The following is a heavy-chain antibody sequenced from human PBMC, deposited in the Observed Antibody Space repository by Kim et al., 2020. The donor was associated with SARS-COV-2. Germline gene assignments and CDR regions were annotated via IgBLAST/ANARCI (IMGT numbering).Heavy chain of an antibody. Sequence: SETLSLTCGVSGGSINSRGYYWGWIRQPPGKGLEWIGSITYSGSAYYNPSLKSRVTISIDTSKNQFSLNLRSVTAPDTAFYFCAREFSGSLGPNFDYWGQGVLVTVSS. V-gene: IGHV4-39*02. CDR3: AREFSGSLGPNFDY. D-gene: IGHD3-10*01. CDR2: ITYSGSA. J-gene: IGHJ4*02. CDR1: GGSINSRGYY.